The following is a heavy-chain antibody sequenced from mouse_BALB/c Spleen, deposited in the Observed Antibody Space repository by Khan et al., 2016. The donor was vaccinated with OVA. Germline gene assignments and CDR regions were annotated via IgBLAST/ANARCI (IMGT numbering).Heavy chain of an antibody. D-gene: IGHD1-1*01. Sequence: QVQLQQSGAELVKAGASGKMSCKASGYTFTSYWMHWVKQRLGQGLEWFAETNPTNGRTYYNEKFKSKATLTVDKSSSTAYMLLSGPTFEDSAVYYCARIKKIVATYFDYWGQGTTLTVSS. J-gene: IGHJ2*01. CDR1: GYTFTSYW. V-gene: IGHV1S81*02. CDR2: TNPTNGRT. CDR3: ARIKKIVATYFDY.